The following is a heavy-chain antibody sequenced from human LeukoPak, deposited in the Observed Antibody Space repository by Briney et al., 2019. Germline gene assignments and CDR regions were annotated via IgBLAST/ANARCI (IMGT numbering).Heavy chain of an antibody. CDR3: ARDRGDGSGWALDY. Sequence: PSETLSLTCSVPGASISTDHWSWIRQPPGKGLEWIGYIYDRVSTNENPSLKSRVTISVDTSKNQFSLKLSSVTDADTAVYYCARDRGDGSGWALDYWGRGTLVTVSS. D-gene: IGHD6-19*01. V-gene: IGHV4-59*01. J-gene: IGHJ4*02. CDR2: IYDRVST. CDR1: GASISTDH.